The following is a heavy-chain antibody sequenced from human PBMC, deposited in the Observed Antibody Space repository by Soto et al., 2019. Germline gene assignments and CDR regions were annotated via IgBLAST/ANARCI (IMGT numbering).Heavy chain of an antibody. J-gene: IGHJ4*02. CDR3: ATKGNGIYYFDY. Sequence: SETLSLTCTVSGYSISSDNWWVWIRQSPGKGLEWIGYIHHSGSTYHNPSLKSRLTMSVDTSKNQFSLELSSVTAVDTAVYYCATKGNGIYYFDYWGQGTLVTVSS. V-gene: IGHV4-28*01. CDR1: GYSISSDNW. D-gene: IGHD1-1*01. CDR2: IHHSGST.